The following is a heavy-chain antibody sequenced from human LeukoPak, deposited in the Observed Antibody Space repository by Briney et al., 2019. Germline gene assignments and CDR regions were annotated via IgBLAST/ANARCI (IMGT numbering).Heavy chain of an antibody. CDR2: IKQDGSEK. J-gene: IGHJ4*02. CDR1: GFTFSIYW. CDR3: ARDSSGCIFDY. D-gene: IGHD6-19*01. V-gene: IGHV3-7*01. Sequence: GGSLRLSCAASGFTFSIYWMSWVRQAPGKGLEWVANIKQDGSEKYYVDSVKGRFTISRDNAKNSLYLQMNSPRAEDTAVYYCARDSSGCIFDYWGQGTLVTVSS.